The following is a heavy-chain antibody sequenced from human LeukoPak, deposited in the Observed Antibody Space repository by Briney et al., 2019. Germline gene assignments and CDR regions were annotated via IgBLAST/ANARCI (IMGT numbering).Heavy chain of an antibody. CDR1: GFTFSSYW. CDR2: INSDGSST. CDR3: ARVADYGDYDY. V-gene: IGHV3-74*01. Sequence: PGGSLRLSCAASGFTFSSYWMHWVRQAPGKGLVWVSRINSDGSSTSYADSVKGRSTISRDNAKNTLYLQMNSLRAEDTAVYYCARVADYGDYDYWGQGTLVTVSS. J-gene: IGHJ4*02. D-gene: IGHD4-17*01.